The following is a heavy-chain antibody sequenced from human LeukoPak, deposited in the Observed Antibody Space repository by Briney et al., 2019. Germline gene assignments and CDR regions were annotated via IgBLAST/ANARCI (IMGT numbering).Heavy chain of an antibody. CDR3: ARAYTSSYGYEFLDY. D-gene: IGHD5-18*01. Sequence: GGSLRLSCAASGFTFSSYSMNWVRQAPGKGLEWVSVIYSGGSTYYADSVKGRFTISRDNSKNTLYLQMNSLRAEDTAVYYCARAYTSSYGYEFLDYWGQGTLVTVSS. CDR2: IYSGGST. CDR1: GFTFSSYS. V-gene: IGHV3-53*01. J-gene: IGHJ4*02.